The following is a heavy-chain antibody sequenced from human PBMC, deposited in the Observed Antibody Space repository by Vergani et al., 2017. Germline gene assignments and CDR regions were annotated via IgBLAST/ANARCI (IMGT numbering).Heavy chain of an antibody. D-gene: IGHD6-13*01. CDR3: AGDHPGMAAAGTFGYFDL. Sequence: QVQLQESGPGLVKPSETLSLTCTVSGGSISSYYWSWIRQPPGKGLEWSGYIYYSGSTNYNPSHKSRVTISVDTSKNQFSLKLSSVTAADTAVYYCAGDHPGMAAAGTFGYFDLWGRGTLVTVSS. CDR1: GGSISSYY. J-gene: IGHJ2*01. CDR2: IYYSGST. V-gene: IGHV4-59*01.